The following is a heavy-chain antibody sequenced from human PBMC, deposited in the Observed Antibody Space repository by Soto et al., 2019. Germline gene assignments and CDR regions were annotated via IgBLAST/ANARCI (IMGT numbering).Heavy chain of an antibody. CDR1: GYTFTSYY. CDR2: INPSGGST. J-gene: IGHJ6*02. V-gene: IGHV1-46*01. Sequence: GASVKVSCKASGYTFTSYYMHWVRPAPGQGLDWMGIINPSGGSTSYAQKFQGRVTMTRDQSTSTVYMELSSLRSEDKAVYFCGRGGNVDMGTKRLSTPKVGSYYYYIDVWGQGTTVTVSS. CDR3: GRGGNVDMGTKRLSTPKVGSYYYYIDV. D-gene: IGHD1-1*01.